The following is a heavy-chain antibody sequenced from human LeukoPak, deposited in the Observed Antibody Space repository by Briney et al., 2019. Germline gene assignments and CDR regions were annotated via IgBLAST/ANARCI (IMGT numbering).Heavy chain of an antibody. CDR2: IYPGDSDT. D-gene: IGHD3-10*01. J-gene: IGHJ6*02. Sequence: GESLKIPCKGSGYSFTSYWIGWVRQMPGKGLEWMGIIYPGDSDTRYSPSFQGQVTISAGKSISTAYLQWSSLKASDTAMYYCARHGGTYGPYYCYGMDVWGQGTTVTVSS. CDR1: GYSFTSYW. V-gene: IGHV5-51*01. CDR3: ARHGGTYGPYYCYGMDV.